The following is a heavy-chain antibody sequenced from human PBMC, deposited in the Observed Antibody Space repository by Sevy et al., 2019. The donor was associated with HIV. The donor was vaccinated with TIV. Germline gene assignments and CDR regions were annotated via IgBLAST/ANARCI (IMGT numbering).Heavy chain of an antibody. Sequence: GESLKISCAASGFTFSTYGMHWVRQAPGKGLEWGAVIWVDESNTYYADSVKGRFTISRDIAKNTRHLQMNSLRAEDTAVYYCARDLEFYDYGDYGPAFMPDYWGQGTLVTVSS. J-gene: IGHJ4*02. CDR3: ARDLEFYDYGDYGPAFMPDY. V-gene: IGHV3-33*01. CDR2: IWVDESNT. CDR1: GFTFSTYG. D-gene: IGHD4-17*01.